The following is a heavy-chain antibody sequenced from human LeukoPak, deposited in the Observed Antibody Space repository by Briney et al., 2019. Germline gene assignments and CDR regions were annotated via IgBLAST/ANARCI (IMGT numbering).Heavy chain of an antibody. Sequence: GGSLRLSCAVSGFTFSSYSMNWVCQAPGQGLGRVSSISSSSSYIYYADSVNGRFTISRDNAKNSLYLQMNILGAEDTAVYYCARERSIVVVDHDAFDIWGQGTVVTVSA. J-gene: IGHJ3*02. CDR2: ISSSSSYI. CDR1: GFTFSSYS. V-gene: IGHV3-21*01. D-gene: IGHD2-15*01. CDR3: ARERSIVVVDHDAFDI.